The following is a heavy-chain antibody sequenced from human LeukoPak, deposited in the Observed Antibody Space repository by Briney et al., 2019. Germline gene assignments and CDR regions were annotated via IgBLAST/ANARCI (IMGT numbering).Heavy chain of an antibody. CDR2: IYYSGST. D-gene: IGHD4-17*01. V-gene: IGHV4-59*01. CDR1: GGSIRSYY. Sequence: SETLSLTCTVSGGSIRSYYWSRIRQPPGKGLEWIGYIYYSGSTNYNPSLKSRVSISVDTSKNQFSLKLSSVTAADAAVYYCARTGSTVTMLYPFDHWGQGTLVTVSS. J-gene: IGHJ4*02. CDR3: ARTGSTVTMLYPFDH.